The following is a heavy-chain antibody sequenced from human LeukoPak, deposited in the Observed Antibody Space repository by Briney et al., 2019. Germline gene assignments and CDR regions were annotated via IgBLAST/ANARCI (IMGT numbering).Heavy chain of an antibody. D-gene: IGHD3-16*01. CDR3: AKDYDYVGSYYYYMDV. J-gene: IGHJ6*03. CDR1: GFPFSSYG. CDR2: IHYDGNNE. Sequence: GGSLRLSCAASGFPFSSYGLHWVRQAPGRGLEWVAFIHYDGNNEYYADSVKGRFTISRDISKNTLYLQMNSLRAEDTAVYYCAKDYDYVGSYYYYMDVWGKGTTVTVSS. V-gene: IGHV3-30*02.